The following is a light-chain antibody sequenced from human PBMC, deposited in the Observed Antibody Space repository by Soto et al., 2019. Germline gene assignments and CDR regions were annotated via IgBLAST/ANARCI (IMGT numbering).Light chain of an antibody. CDR3: QQYHSYSWT. V-gene: IGKV1-5*03. CDR2: KAS. J-gene: IGKJ1*01. Sequence: DIQMTQSPSTLSASVGDRVTITFRASQSISSWLAWYQQKPGKAPKLLIYKASSLESGVQPRFSGSGPGTEFTLTISSLQPDDSATYYCQQYHSYSWTFGQGTKVDI. CDR1: QSISSW.